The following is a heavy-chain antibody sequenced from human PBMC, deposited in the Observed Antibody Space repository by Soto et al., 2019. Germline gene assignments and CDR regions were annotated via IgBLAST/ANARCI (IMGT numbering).Heavy chain of an antibody. CDR3: ARQYCSGGSCYYGYDI. D-gene: IGHD2-15*01. Sequence: GGSLRLSCAASGFTFSSFEMNWVRQAPDKGLEWASFIYSSGTTYYADSVKGRFTISRDNSKNTLYLQMSSLRIEDTAVYYCARQYCSGGSCYYGYDIWGQGTLVTVSS. CDR1: GFTFSSFE. CDR2: IYSSGTT. J-gene: IGHJ4*02. V-gene: IGHV3-53*01.